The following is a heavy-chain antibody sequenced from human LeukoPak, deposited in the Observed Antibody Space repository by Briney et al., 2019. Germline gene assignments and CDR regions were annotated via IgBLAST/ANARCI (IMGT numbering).Heavy chain of an antibody. CDR3: ARGSGVPGDY. J-gene: IGHJ4*02. D-gene: IGHD2-2*01. CDR1: GFTFSSYS. CDR2: ISSSSSTI. V-gene: IGHV3-48*01. Sequence: GGSLRLSCAASGFTFSSYSMNWVRQAPGKGLEWVSYISSSSSTIYYAGSVKGRSTISRDNAKNSLYLQMNSLRAEDTAVYYCARGSGVPGDYWGQGTLVTVSS.